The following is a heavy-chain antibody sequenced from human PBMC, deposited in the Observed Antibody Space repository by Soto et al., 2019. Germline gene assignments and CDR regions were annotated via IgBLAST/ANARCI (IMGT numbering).Heavy chain of an antibody. D-gene: IGHD1-1*01. CDR2: ISAQKGNT. CDR1: GYTFTSYG. CDR3: ARGRYGDY. Sequence: QVHLVQSGAEVKKPGASVKVSCKASGYTFTSYGITWVRQAPGQGLEWMGWISAQKGNTDYAQKLQGRVIVTRDTSPSTAYMELRSLRSDVTAVYYCARGRYGDYWGQGALVTVSS. J-gene: IGHJ4*02. V-gene: IGHV1-18*01.